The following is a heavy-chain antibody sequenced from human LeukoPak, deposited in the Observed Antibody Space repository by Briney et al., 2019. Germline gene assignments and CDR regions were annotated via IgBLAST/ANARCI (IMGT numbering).Heavy chain of an antibody. J-gene: IGHJ4*02. D-gene: IGHD3-22*01. V-gene: IGHV1-24*01. CDR2: FDPEDGET. CDR3: AIRKNYYDSSGYYHPLPSDY. CDR1: GYTLTELS. Sequence: ASVKVSCKVSGYTLTELSMHWARQAPGKGLEWMGGFDPEDGETIYAQKFQGRVTMTEDTSTDTAYMELSSLRSEDTAVYYCAIRKNYYDSSGYYHPLPSDYWGQGTLVTVSS.